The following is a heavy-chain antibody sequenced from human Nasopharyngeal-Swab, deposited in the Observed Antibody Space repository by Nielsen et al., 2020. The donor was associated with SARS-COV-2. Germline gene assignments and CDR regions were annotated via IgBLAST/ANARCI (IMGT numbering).Heavy chain of an antibody. CDR1: GGSISSGGYY. V-gene: IGHV4-31*03. J-gene: IGHJ6*02. CDR2: IYYSGST. CDR3: ARDFLGRGYSYGYKDYYYYGMDV. Sequence: SETLSLTCTVSGGSISSGGYYWSGIRQHPGKGLEWIGYIYYSGSTYYNPSLKSRVTISVDTSKNQFSLKLSSVTAADTAVYYCARDFLGRGYSYGYKDYYYYGMDVWGQGTTVTVSS. D-gene: IGHD5-18*01.